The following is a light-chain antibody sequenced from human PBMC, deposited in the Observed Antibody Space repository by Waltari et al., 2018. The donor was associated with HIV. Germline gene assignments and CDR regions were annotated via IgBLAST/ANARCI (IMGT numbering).Light chain of an antibody. Sequence: NFILTQPHSVSESPGKTVTIYCTRSSGSIASDYVQWYQQRLGSAPTVVIYDHRQRPSGVPDRFSGSIDSSSNSASLTISGLRSEDEADYYCQSSYSNSQVFGGGTKLTVL. J-gene: IGLJ2*01. CDR3: QSSYSNSQV. V-gene: IGLV6-57*03. CDR2: DHR. CDR1: SGSIASDY.